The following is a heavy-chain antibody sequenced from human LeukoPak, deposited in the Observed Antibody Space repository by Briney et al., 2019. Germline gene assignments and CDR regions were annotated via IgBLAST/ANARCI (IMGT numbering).Heavy chain of an antibody. CDR3: ARDLRGYSGYWFDP. J-gene: IGHJ5*02. V-gene: IGHV1-69*13. CDR1: GYTLTGYY. CDR2: IIPIFGTA. D-gene: IGHD5-12*01. Sequence: SVKVSCKASGYTLTGYYLHWVRQAPGQGLEWMGGIIPIFGTANYAQKFQGRVTITADESTSTAYMELSSLRSEDTAVYYCARDLRGYSGYWFDPWGQGTLVTVSS.